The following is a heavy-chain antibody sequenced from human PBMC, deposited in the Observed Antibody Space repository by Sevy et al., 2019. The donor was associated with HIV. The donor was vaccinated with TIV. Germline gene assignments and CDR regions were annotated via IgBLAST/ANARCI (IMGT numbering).Heavy chain of an antibody. CDR2: IISSSSYI. D-gene: IGHD2-2*02. CDR3: ASSGRAATAIPDPYYYYGMDV. Sequence: GGSLRLSCAASGFTFSSYSMNWVRQAPGKGLEWVSSIISSSSYIYYADSVKGRFTISRDNAKNSLYLQMNSLRAEDTAVYYCASSGRAATAIPDPYYYYGMDVWGQGTTVTVSS. CDR1: GFTFSSYS. V-gene: IGHV3-21*01. J-gene: IGHJ6*02.